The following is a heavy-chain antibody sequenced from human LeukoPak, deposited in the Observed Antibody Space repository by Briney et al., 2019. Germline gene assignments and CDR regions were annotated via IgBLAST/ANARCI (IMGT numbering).Heavy chain of an antibody. CDR2: ISYDGSNK. CDR3: AKLTDSGYDIFDY. CDR1: GFTFSSYG. D-gene: IGHD5-12*01. V-gene: IGHV3-30*18. Sequence: PGGSLRLSCAASGFTFSSYGMHWVRQAPGKGLEWVAVISYDGSNKYYADSVKGRFTISRDNSKSTLYLQMNSLRAEDTAVYYCAKLTDSGYDIFDYWGQGTLVTVSS. J-gene: IGHJ4*02.